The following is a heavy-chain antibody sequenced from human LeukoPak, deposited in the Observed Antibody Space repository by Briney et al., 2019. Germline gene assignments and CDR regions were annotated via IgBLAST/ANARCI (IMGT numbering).Heavy chain of an antibody. CDR1: GGSFSGYY. J-gene: IGHJ4*02. CDR2: INHSGST. CDR3: AVPKYYYDSSGYYYAYFDY. V-gene: IGHV4-34*01. D-gene: IGHD3-22*01. Sequence: SETLSLTCAVYGGSFSGYYWSWIRQPPGKGLEWIGEINHSGSTNYNPSLKSRVTISVDSSKTQFSLKLSSVTAADTAVYYCAVPKYYYDSSGYYYAYFDYWGQGTLVTVSS.